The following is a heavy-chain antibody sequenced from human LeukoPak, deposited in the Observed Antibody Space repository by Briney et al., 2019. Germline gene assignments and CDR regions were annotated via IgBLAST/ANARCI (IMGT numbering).Heavy chain of an antibody. CDR1: GYTFTSYA. V-gene: IGHV1-18*01. D-gene: IGHD2-2*01. Sequence: ASVKVSCKASGYTFTSYAMHWVRQAPGQGLEWMGWISANNGDTNYAQKLQGRVTMTPDTSTSTAYMELRSLRSDDTAVYYCARGEYQLPHWGQGTLVTVSS. CDR2: ISANNGDT. CDR3: ARGEYQLPH. J-gene: IGHJ4*02.